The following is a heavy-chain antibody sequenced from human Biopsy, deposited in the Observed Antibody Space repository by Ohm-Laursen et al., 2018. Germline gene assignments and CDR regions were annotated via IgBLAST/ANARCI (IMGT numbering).Heavy chain of an antibody. Sequence: SDTLSFTCAVYGDTFSGYYWSWIRQPPGKGLEWIGEINHRGSTNYNPSLKSRVTVSVDTSKNQFSLRLNSVTAADTALYFCARDRPNFGSGFFVIPVFYFDSWGQGTLVTVSS. CDR3: ARDRPNFGSGFFVIPVFYFDS. V-gene: IGHV4-34*01. CDR1: GDTFSGYY. J-gene: IGHJ4*02. D-gene: IGHD3-3*01. CDR2: INHRGST.